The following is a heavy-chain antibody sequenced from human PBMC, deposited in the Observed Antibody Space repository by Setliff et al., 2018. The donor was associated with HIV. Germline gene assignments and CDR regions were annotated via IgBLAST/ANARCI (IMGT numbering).Heavy chain of an antibody. D-gene: IGHD3-16*01. CDR1: GFTFNNFG. CDR2: IWSDGSRI. Sequence: GESLRLSCAASGFTFNNFGMHWVCQAPGKGLEWVALIWSDGSRIEYADSVKGRFTISRDNSKNTLDLEMNSLRAEDTAVYYCAKTLYSAGGGEVFDYWGPGTQVTVSS. J-gene: IGHJ4*02. V-gene: IGHV3-33*06. CDR3: AKTLYSAGGGEVFDY.